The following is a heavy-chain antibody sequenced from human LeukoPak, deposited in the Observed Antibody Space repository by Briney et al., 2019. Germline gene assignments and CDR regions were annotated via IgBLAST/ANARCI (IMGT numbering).Heavy chain of an antibody. Sequence: ASVKVSCKASGYTFTSYDINWVRQAPGQGLEWMGWMNPNSGNTVYAQKFQGRVTMTRNTSISTAYMELSSLRSEDTAVYYCARDCSSGCPGLGYWGQGTLVTVSS. CDR1: GYTFTSYD. J-gene: IGHJ4*02. D-gene: IGHD6-19*01. CDR2: MNPNSGNT. V-gene: IGHV1-8*01. CDR3: ARDCSSGCPGLGY.